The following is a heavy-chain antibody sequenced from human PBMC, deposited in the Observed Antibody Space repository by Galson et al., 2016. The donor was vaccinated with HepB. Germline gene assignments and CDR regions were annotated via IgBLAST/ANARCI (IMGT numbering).Heavy chain of an antibody. CDR2: IIPILGTT. Sequence: SVKVSCKASGGTFIRDAISWVRQAPGQGLEWMGGIIPILGTTNYAQKFKGRVTITADESTSTAYMEFSSLRSEGTAVYYCASGYDILATPTYGMEVWGQGTTGIVSS. J-gene: IGHJ6*02. CDR3: ASGYDILATPTYGMEV. D-gene: IGHD3-9*01. CDR1: GGTFIRDA. V-gene: IGHV1-69*13.